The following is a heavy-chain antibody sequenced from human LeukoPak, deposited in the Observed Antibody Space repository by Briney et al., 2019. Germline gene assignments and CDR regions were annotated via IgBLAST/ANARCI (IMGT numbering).Heavy chain of an antibody. D-gene: IGHD3-22*01. J-gene: IGHJ4*02. V-gene: IGHV4-31*11. CDR3: ARAKYYYDSSGYDY. CDR2: IYYSGST. Sequence: SETLSLTCAVYGGSFSGYYWSWIRQHPGKGLEWIGYIYYSGSTYYNPSLKSRVTISVDTSKNQFSLKLSSVTAADTAVYYCARAKYYYDSSGYDYWGQGTLVTVSS. CDR1: GGSFSGYY.